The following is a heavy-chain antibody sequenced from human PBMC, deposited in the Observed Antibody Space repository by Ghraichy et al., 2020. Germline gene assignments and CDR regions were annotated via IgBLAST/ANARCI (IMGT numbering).Heavy chain of an antibody. Sequence: ASVKVSCKASGYTFTSYGISWVRQAPGQGLEWMGWISAYNGNTNYAQKLQGRVTMTTDTSTSTAYMELRSLRSDDTAVYYCARDRLGVMCSGDCYYAFDIWGQGTMVTVSS. CDR2: ISAYNGNT. CDR1: GYTFTSYG. J-gene: IGHJ3*02. CDR3: ARDRLGVMCSGDCYYAFDI. V-gene: IGHV1-18*01. D-gene: IGHD2-21*02.